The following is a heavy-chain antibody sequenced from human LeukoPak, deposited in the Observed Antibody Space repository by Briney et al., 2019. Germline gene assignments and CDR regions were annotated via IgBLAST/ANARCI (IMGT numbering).Heavy chain of an antibody. Sequence: PSETLSLTCTVSGGSISPYYWSWIRQPPGKGLEWIGYIYSSANTNYNPSLKGRVTMSVDTSKNQFSLTLSSVTAADTAVYYCARATEGWFDPWGQGTLVTVSS. CDR1: GGSISPYY. J-gene: IGHJ5*02. CDR2: IYSSANT. V-gene: IGHV4-59*01. CDR3: ARATEGWFDP.